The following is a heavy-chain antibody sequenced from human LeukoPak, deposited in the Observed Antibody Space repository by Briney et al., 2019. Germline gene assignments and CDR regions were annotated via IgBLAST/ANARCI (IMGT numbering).Heavy chain of an antibody. J-gene: IGHJ5*02. D-gene: IGHD3-10*01. V-gene: IGHV1-24*01. CDR2: SDPEDGET. CDR3: ATDLTMVRGADNWFDP. CDR1: GYTLTELS. Sequence: ASVKVSCTVSGYTLTELSMHWVRQAPGKGLEWMGGSDPEDGETIYAQKFQGRVTMTEDTSTDTAYMELSSLRSEDTAVYYCATDLTMVRGADNWFDPWGQGTLVTVSS.